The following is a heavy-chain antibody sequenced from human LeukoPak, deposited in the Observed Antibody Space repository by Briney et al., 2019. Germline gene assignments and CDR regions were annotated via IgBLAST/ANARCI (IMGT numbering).Heavy chain of an antibody. V-gene: IGHV4-31*03. CDR3: AVGDCSSTSCYFHYYMDV. CDR1: GGSISSGYY. D-gene: IGHD2-2*01. Sequence: SETLSLTCTVSGGSISSGYYWNWIRQHPGKGLEWIGYIYYSGSTYYNPSRKSRVAISVDTSKNQFSLTLSSVTAADTAVYYCAVGDCSSTSCYFHYYMDVWGKGTTVTVSS. CDR2: IYYSGST. J-gene: IGHJ6*03.